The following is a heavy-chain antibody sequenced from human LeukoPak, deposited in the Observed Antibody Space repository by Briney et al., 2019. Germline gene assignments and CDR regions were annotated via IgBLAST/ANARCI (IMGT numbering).Heavy chain of an antibody. V-gene: IGHV1-69*13. CDR1: GGTFSSYA. D-gene: IGHD3-22*01. Sequence: ASVKVSCKAAGGTFSSYAISWVRQAPGQGLEWMGGIIPIFGTANYAQKFQGRVTITADESTSTAYMELSSLRSEDTAVYYCAKSQYYYDSSGYYHDYWGQGTLVTVSS. CDR3: AKSQYYYDSSGYYHDY. J-gene: IGHJ4*02. CDR2: IIPIFGTA.